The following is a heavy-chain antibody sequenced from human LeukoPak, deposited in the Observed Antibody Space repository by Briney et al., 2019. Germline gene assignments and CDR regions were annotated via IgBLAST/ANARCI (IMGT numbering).Heavy chain of an antibody. CDR1: GYTFTGYY. D-gene: IGHD6-13*01. CDR3: AREGIAAAGIQH. CDR2: INPNSGGT. J-gene: IGHJ1*01. Sequence: ASVKVSCKASGYTFTGYYMHWVRQAPGRGLEWMGWINPNSGGTNYAQKFQGRVTMTRDTSISTAYMELSRLRSDDTAVYYCAREGIAAAGIQHWGQGTLVTVSS. V-gene: IGHV1-2*02.